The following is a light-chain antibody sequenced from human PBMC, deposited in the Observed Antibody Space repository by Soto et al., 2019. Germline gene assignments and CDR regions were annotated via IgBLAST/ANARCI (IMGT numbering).Light chain of an antibody. J-gene: IGLJ2*01. CDR2: GNS. CDR1: SSNIGAGYD. V-gene: IGLV1-40*01. Sequence: QAVVTQPPSVSGAPGQRVTISCTGSSSNIGAGYDVHWYQQLPGTAPKLLIYGNSNRPSGVPDRFSGSKSGTSASLAITGLHAEDEADYYCQSYDSSQVVFGGGTKLTVL. CDR3: QSYDSSQVV.